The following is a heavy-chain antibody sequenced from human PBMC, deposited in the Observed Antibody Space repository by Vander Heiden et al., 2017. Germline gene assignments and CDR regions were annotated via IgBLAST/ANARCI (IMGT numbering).Heavy chain of an antibody. J-gene: IGHJ5*02. CDR3: ARGTNYYGSGVTRQRPRYNWFDP. V-gene: IGHV6-1*01. Sequence: QVQLQQSGPGLVKPSQPLSLTCAIPGDSVSSNSAAWNWIRQSPSRGLEWLGRTYYRSKWYNDYAVSVKSRITINPDTSKNQFSLQLNSVTPEDTAVYYCARGTNYYGSGVTRQRPRYNWFDPWGQGTLVTVSS. D-gene: IGHD3-10*01. CDR1: GDSVSSNSAA. CDR2: TYYRSKWYN.